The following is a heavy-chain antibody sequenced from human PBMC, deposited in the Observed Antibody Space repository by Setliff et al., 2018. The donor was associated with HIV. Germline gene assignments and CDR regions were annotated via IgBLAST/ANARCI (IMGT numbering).Heavy chain of an antibody. Sequence: ETLSLTCSISGGSVTSYLWHWFRQPPGKGLEWIGYIYYTGITDNNPSLEGRVTISVDTSKNQVSLRLKSVTTADTAVYYCARELYGGNSRPFDYWGQGALVTVSS. V-gene: IGHV4-59*02. CDR2: IYYTGIT. CDR3: ARELYGGNSRPFDY. J-gene: IGHJ4*02. D-gene: IGHD2-21*02. CDR1: GGSVTSYL.